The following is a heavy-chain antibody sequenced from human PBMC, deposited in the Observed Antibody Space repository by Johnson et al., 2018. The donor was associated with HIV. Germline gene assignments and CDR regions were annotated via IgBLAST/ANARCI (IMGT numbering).Heavy chain of an antibody. Sequence: VQLVESGGGLVQPGESLRLSCAASGFTFSSYDMHWVRQSTGKGLEWVSGIGAAGETHYPAPVKGRFTVSRDNANHSLYIHMNNLRVGDTAVYYCARAYGRGLGYSNSWRDAFDIWGQGTMVTVSS. V-gene: IGHV3-13*01. D-gene: IGHD6-13*01. J-gene: IGHJ3*02. CDR3: ARAYGRGLGYSNSWRDAFDI. CDR1: GFTFSSYD. CDR2: IGAAGET.